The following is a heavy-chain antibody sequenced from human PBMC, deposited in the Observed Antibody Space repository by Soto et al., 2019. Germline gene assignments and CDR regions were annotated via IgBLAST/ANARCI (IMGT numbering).Heavy chain of an antibody. V-gene: IGHV4-39*01. CDR2: IYYSGST. CDR3: ARHRSGWYGDY. D-gene: IGHD6-19*01. CDR1: GGSISISSYY. Sequence: SETLSLTCTVSGGSISISSYYWGWIRQPPGKGLEWIGSIYYSGSTYYNPSLKSRVTISVDTSKNQFSLKLSSVTAADTAVYYCARHRSGWYGDYWGQGTLVTVSS. J-gene: IGHJ4*02.